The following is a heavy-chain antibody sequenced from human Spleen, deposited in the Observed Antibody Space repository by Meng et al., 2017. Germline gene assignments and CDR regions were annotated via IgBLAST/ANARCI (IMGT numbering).Heavy chain of an antibody. CDR3: ARDGAAGSYGMDV. CDR1: GYTLTTYG. Sequence: ASVKVSCKASGYTLTTYGITWVRQAPGQGLEWMGWIGAYNGNTNYAQKLQGRVTMTTDTSTSTAYMELRSLRSDDTAVYYCARDGAAGSYGMDVWGQGTTVTVSS. CDR2: IGAYNGNT. D-gene: IGHD6-13*01. V-gene: IGHV1-18*01. J-gene: IGHJ6*02.